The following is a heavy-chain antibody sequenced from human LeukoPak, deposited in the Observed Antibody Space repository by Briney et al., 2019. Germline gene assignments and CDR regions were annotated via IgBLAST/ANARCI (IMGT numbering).Heavy chain of an antibody. CDR2: FYNSGRS. V-gene: IGHV4-59*01. CDR3: TRGAGWLIDY. Sequence: SETLSLTCTVSGGSINSDYWSWVRQPPGRGLEWIGYFYNSGRSTYNPSLKSRVTISADTSKNHFSLKLNSVTTADTAVYYCTRGAGWLIDYWGQGILVTVSS. CDR1: GGSINSDY. D-gene: IGHD3-16*01. J-gene: IGHJ4*02.